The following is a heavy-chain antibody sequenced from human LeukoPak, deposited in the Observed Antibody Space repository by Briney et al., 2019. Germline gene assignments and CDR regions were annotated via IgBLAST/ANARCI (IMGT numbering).Heavy chain of an antibody. V-gene: IGHV4-38-2*01. CDR1: GSSIRSDYY. J-gene: IGHJ4*02. D-gene: IGHD4-17*01. CDR3: ARNTTDRFFDY. Sequence: SETLSLTCAVSGSSIRSDYYWGWFRHPPGKGLEWIGSIYHSGSTSYNPSLKSRVTISVDTSQNQFSLRLNSVTAADTALYYCARNTTDRFFDYWGQGTLVTVSS. CDR2: IYHSGST.